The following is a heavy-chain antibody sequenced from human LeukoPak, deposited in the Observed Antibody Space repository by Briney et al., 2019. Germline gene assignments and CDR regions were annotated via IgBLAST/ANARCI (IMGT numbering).Heavy chain of an antibody. J-gene: IGHJ6*03. CDR3: ARGVYDSSPLNYYMDV. D-gene: IGHD3-22*01. Sequence: GGSLRLSCAASGSTFSSDEMNWVRQAPGKGLEWVSYISRSGSIVYYADSVKGRFTISRDNAKNSLYLQMNSLRAEDTAVYYCARGVYDSSPLNYYMDVWGKGTTVTVSS. V-gene: IGHV3-48*03. CDR1: GSTFSSDE. CDR2: ISRSGSIV.